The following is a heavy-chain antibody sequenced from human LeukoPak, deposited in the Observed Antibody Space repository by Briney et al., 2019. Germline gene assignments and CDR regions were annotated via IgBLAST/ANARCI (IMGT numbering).Heavy chain of an antibody. D-gene: IGHD2-2*01. CDR3: AKGRIVVVPAATVVDAFDI. V-gene: IGHV3-23*01. Sequence: PGGSLRLSCAASGFTFSNYAMSWVRQAPGKGLEWVSAISGSGGSTYYADSVKGRFTISRDNSKNTLYLQMNSLRAEDTAVYYCAKGRIVVVPAATVVDAFDIWGQGTMVTVSS. J-gene: IGHJ3*02. CDR1: GFTFSNYA. CDR2: ISGSGGST.